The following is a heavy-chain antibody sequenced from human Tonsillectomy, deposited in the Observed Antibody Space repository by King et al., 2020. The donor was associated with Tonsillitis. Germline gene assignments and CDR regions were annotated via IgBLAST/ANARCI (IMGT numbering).Heavy chain of an antibody. J-gene: IGHJ4*02. Sequence: LQLQESGPGLVKPSGTLSLTCSVSGGSISTSSYYWGWIRQTPGKGLEWIGSINYSGSTYYTPSLKSRVTISVDTSKNQFSLNLSSLTAADTAVFYCVRRTGLLSFDYWGQGTLVTVSS. CDR3: VRRTGLLSFDY. D-gene: IGHD1-26*01. V-gene: IGHV4-39*01. CDR1: GGSISTSSYY. CDR2: INYSGST.